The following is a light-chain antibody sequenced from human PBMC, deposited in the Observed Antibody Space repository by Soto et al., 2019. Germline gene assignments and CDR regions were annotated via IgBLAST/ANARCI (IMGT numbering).Light chain of an antibody. CDR3: QQYNSYSRT. Sequence: IEMTQSPSTLSTSIGDRVTITCRASQSISSWLAWYQKKPGKAPKLLIYDASSLESGVPSRFSGSGSGTEFNLTISRLQTDDFATYECQQYNSYSRTFGQGTKVDIK. V-gene: IGKV1-5*01. CDR1: QSISSW. CDR2: DAS. J-gene: IGKJ1*01.